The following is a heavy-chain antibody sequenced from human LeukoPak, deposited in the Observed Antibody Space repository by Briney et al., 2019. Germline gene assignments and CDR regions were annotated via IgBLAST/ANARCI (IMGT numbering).Heavy chain of an antibody. CDR3: GKTDIYFNPIDY. CDR2: IHRAGRT. CDR1: GVSISSSEW. J-gene: IGHJ4*02. Sequence: SETLSLTCAVSGVSISSSEWWIWVRQPPGQGLEWIGEIHRAGRTRYNPSLKSRVIISMEYSKNQSSLQLTSVTAADTAIYYCGKTDIYFNPIDYWGPGSLVTVSS. D-gene: IGHD3-9*01. V-gene: IGHV4-4*02.